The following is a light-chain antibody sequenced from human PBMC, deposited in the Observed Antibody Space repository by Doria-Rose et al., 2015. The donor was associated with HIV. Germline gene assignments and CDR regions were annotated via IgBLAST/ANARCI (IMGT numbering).Light chain of an antibody. CDR3: HQYGTSWT. Sequence: TQSPGTLSLPPGERATLSCRASQSFSSTYLAWYQQKPGQAPSLLIYDGSTRATGTPDRFSASGSGTDFTLTINRLEPEDFALYYCHQYGTSWTFGQGTKVEI. V-gene: IGKV3-20*01. CDR1: QSFSSTY. CDR2: DGS. J-gene: IGKJ1*01.